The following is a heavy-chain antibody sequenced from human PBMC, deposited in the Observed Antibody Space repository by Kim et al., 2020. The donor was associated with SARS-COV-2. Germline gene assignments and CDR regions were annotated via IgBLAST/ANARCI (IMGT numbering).Heavy chain of an antibody. D-gene: IGHD5-12*01. Sequence: YYADSVKGRFTISRDNSKNTLYVKRNSLGAEETAVYYWEKAWDIVANFDYGGQGTLVTVSS. V-gene: IGHV3-23*01. CDR3: EKAWDIVANFDY. J-gene: IGHJ4*02.